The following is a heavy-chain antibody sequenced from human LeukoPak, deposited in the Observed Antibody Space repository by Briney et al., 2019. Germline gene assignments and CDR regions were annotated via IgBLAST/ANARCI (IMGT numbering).Heavy chain of an antibody. D-gene: IGHD5-24*01. CDR1: RFTFSDYW. CDR2: INRDGGGT. Sequence: GGSLRLSCAASRFTFSDYWMHWVRQAPGKGLVWVSRINRDGGGTTYADSVKGRFTISRDNAKNTLYLQMNSLRAEDTAVYYCARDTARMATIPSRYFDYWGQGTLVTVSS. V-gene: IGHV3-74*01. J-gene: IGHJ4*02. CDR3: ARDTARMATIPSRYFDY.